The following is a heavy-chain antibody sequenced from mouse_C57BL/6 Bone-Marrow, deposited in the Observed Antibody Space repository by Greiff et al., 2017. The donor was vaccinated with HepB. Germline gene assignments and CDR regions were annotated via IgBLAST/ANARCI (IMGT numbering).Heavy chain of an antibody. J-gene: IGHJ4*01. CDR3: ARRNYEASGAMDY. D-gene: IGHD2-4*01. CDR2: IHPNSGST. V-gene: IGHV1-64*01. CDR1: GYTFTSYW. Sequence: QVQLQQPGAELVKPGASVKLSCKASGYTFTSYWMHWVKQRPGQGLEWIGMIHPNSGSTNYNEKFKSKATLTVDKSSSTAYMQLSSLTSEDSAVYYCARRNYEASGAMDYWGQGTSVTVSS.